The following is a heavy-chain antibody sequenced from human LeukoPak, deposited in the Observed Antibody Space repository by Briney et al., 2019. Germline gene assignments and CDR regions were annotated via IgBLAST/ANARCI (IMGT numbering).Heavy chain of an antibody. D-gene: IGHD3-9*01. Sequence: PSETLSLTCTVSGGSISSGDYYGSWIRQPPGKGLEWIGYIYYSGSTYYNPSLKSRVTISVDTSKNQFSLKLSSVTAADTAVYYCARETLTYYDILTGPYWYFDLWGRGTLVTVSS. CDR2: IYYSGST. J-gene: IGHJ2*01. CDR3: ARETLTYYDILTGPYWYFDL. V-gene: IGHV4-30-4*01. CDR1: GGSISSGDYY.